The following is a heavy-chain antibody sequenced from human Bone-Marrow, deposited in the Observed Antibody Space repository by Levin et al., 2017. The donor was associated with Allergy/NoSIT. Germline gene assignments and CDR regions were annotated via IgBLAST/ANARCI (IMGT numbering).Heavy chain of an antibody. D-gene: IGHD4-17*01. CDR1: GGSISSGSYY. CDR3: ARDSYGDYGPLWYDYDYMDV. J-gene: IGHJ6*03. CDR2: IYTSGST. Sequence: SETLSLTCTVSGGSISSGSYYWSWIRQPAGKGLEWIGRIYTSGSTNYNPSLKSRVTISVDTSKNQFSLKLSSVTAADTAVYYCARDSYGDYGPLWYDYDYMDVWGKGTTVTVSS. V-gene: IGHV4-61*02.